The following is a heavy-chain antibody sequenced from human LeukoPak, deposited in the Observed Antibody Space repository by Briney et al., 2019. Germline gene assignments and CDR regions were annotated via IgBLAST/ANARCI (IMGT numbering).Heavy chain of an antibody. CDR3: AKTKYCGGDCYSWYFDY. J-gene: IGHJ4*02. CDR1: GFTFRRYG. CDR2: ISGSGGST. D-gene: IGHD2-21*02. V-gene: IGHV3-23*01. Sequence: GGSLRLSCAASGFTFRRYGMSWVRQAAGKGLEWVSAISGSGGSTYYGDSVKGRFTISRDNSKNTLYLQMNSLRAEDTALYYCAKTKYCGGDCYSWYFDYWGQETLVTVSS.